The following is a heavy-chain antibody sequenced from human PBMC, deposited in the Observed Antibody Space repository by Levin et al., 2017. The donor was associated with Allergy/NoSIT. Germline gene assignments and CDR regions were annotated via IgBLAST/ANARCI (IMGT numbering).Heavy chain of an antibody. J-gene: IGHJ6*02. Sequence: PSETLSLTCTVSGGSISSYYWSWIRQPPGKGLEWIGYIYYSGSTNYNPSLKSRVTISVDTSKNQFSLKLSSVTAADTAVYYCARYHTMVRGVNYYYYGMDVWGQGTTVTVSS. V-gene: IGHV4-59*01. CDR1: GGSISSYY. CDR2: IYYSGST. CDR3: ARYHTMVRGVNYYYYGMDV. D-gene: IGHD3-10*01.